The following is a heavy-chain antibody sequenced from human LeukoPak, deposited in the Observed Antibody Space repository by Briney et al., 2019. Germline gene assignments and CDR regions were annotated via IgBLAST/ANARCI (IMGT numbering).Heavy chain of an antibody. V-gene: IGHV4-39*07. CDR2: IYYSGST. CDR3: ARDRRPVLRGLDY. D-gene: IGHD3-16*01. Sequence: PSETLSLTCTVSGGSISSSSYYWGWIRQPPGKGLEWIGSIYYSGSTYYNPSLKSRVTISVDTSKNQFSLKLSSVTAADTAVYYCARDRRPVLRGLDYWGQGTLVTVSS. CDR1: GGSISSSSYY. J-gene: IGHJ4*02.